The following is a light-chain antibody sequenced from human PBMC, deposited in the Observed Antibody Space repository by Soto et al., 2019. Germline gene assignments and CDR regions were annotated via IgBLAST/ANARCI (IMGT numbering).Light chain of an antibody. Sequence: PVTQSPSTLSGSVGARVPITCRASQTISSWLAWYQQKPGKAPNLLIYAASTLQSGVPSRFRGSGSGTDLTITISSLKPEDFETYYCQQANSFPLTFGGGTKVDIK. CDR1: QTISSW. CDR3: QQANSFPLT. V-gene: IGKV1-12*01. J-gene: IGKJ4*01. CDR2: AAS.